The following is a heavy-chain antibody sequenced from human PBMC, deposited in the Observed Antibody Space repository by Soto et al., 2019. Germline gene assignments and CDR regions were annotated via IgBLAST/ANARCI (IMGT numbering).Heavy chain of an antibody. V-gene: IGHV3-33*01. CDR1: GFTFSSYG. CDR3: ASDASSSWYYFDY. J-gene: IGHJ4*02. Sequence: GGSLRLSCVASGFTFSSYGMHWIRQAPGKGLEWVAVIWYDGSNKYYADSVKGRFTISRDNSKNTLYLQMNSLRAEDTAVYYCASDASSSWYYFDYRGQGALVTVSS. D-gene: IGHD6-13*01. CDR2: IWYDGSNK.